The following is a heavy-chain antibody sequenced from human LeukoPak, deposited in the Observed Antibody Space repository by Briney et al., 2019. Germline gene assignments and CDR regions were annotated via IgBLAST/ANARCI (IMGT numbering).Heavy chain of an antibody. CDR2: IYPGDSDT. J-gene: IGHJ4*02. CDR3: ARSAASSRYDYVWGSYRYFDY. D-gene: IGHD3-16*02. Sequence: GESLKISCKGSGYSFTSYWIGWVRQMPGKGLEWMGIIYPGDSDTRYSPSFQCQVTISADKSISTAYLQWSSLKASDTAMYYCARSAASSRYDYVWGSYRYFDYWGQGTLVTVSS. CDR1: GYSFTSYW. V-gene: IGHV5-51*01.